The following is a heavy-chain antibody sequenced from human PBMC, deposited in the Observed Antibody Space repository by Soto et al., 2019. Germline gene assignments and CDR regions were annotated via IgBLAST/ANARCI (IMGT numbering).Heavy chain of an antibody. Sequence: WASVKVSCKASGYTFTSYGISWVRQAPGQGLEWVGWISAHNGDTRNAQNLQGRITMTTDTFTNTAYMELTSLTSDDTAVYYCAREWSRYYDSSGLMWFYWGEGTLVTVSS. V-gene: IGHV1-18*01. CDR3: AREWSRYYDSSGLMWFY. CDR1: GYTFTSYG. CDR2: ISAHNGDT. D-gene: IGHD3-22*01. J-gene: IGHJ4*02.